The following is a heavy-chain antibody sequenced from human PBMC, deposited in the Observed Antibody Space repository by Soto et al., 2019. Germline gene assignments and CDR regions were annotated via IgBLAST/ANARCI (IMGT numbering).Heavy chain of an antibody. CDR3: ARGCGGDCYSASDFEYFQH. D-gene: IGHD2-21*02. V-gene: IGHV4-59*01. CDR2: IYYSGST. J-gene: IGHJ1*01. Sequence: PSETLSLTCTVSGGSISSYYLSWIRQPPGKGLEWIGYIYYSGSTNYNPSLKSRVTISVDTSKNQFSLKLRSLRSDDTAVYYCARGCGGDCYSASDFEYFQHWGQGTLVTVSS. CDR1: GGSISSYY.